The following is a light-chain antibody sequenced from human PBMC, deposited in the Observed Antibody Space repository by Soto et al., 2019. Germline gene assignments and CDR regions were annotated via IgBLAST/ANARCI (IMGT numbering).Light chain of an antibody. J-gene: IGKJ2*01. Sequence: DMQMTQSPSTLSASVGDRVTITCRASQNFNRRLAWYQQRPGKAPKLLMYDASTLESGVPSRFSGSGSGTECTLTISSLQPDDSPTYYCEQYTSFFGQGTKLEIK. CDR1: QNFNRR. CDR3: EQYTSF. V-gene: IGKV1-5*01. CDR2: DAS.